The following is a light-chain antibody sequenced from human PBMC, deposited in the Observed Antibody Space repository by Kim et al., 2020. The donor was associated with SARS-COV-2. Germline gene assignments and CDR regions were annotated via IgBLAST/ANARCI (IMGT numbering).Light chain of an antibody. CDR3: QQRSNWPPT. CDR1: PSVSSY. J-gene: IGKJ4*01. V-gene: IGKV3-11*01. CDR2: DAS. Sequence: LSPGERPTLSCRASPSVSSYLAWYQQKPGQAPRLLIYDASNRATGIPARFSGSGSGTDFTLTISSLEPEDFAVYYCQQRSNWPPTFGGGTKVDIK.